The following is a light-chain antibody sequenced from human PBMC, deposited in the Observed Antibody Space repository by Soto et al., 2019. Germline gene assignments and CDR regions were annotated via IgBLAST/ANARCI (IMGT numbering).Light chain of an antibody. CDR3: QQYGSSPRG. CDR1: QSVSNNY. V-gene: IGKV3-20*01. CDR2: CAS. J-gene: IGKJ1*01. Sequence: EIVLTQSPGTLSLSPGERATLSCRASQSVSNNYLAWHQQKPGQAPRRLIYCASNRDTGIPARFSGSGSGADFTLTISRREPEDFAVYYCQQYGSSPRGFGEGTKVEIK.